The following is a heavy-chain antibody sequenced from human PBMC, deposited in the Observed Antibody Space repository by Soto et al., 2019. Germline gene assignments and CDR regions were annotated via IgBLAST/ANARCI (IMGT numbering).Heavy chain of an antibody. CDR1: GGSFSGYY. Sequence: SETLSLTCAVYGGSFSGYYWSWIRQPPGKGLEWIGEINHSGSTNYNPSLKSRVTISVDTSKNQFSLKLSSVTAADTAVYYCARGPIVVVVAATTPKLGWYYYMDVWGKGTTVT. CDR2: INHSGST. D-gene: IGHD2-15*01. V-gene: IGHV4-34*01. CDR3: ARGPIVVVVAATTPKLGWYYYMDV. J-gene: IGHJ6*03.